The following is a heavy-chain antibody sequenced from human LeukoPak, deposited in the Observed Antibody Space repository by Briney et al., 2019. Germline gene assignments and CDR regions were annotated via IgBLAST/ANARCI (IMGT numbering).Heavy chain of an antibody. CDR2: IYHSGST. J-gene: IGHJ3*02. CDR3: ARDRSDQYCSSTSCYRDYAFDI. Sequence: PSETLSLTCTVSGGSISGYYWSWSRQPPGKGLEWIGYIYHSGSTYYNPSLKSRVTISVDRSKNQFSLKLSSVTAADTAVYYCARDRSDQYCSSTSCYRDYAFDIWGQGTMVTVSS. D-gene: IGHD2-2*01. V-gene: IGHV4-59*12. CDR1: GGSISGYY.